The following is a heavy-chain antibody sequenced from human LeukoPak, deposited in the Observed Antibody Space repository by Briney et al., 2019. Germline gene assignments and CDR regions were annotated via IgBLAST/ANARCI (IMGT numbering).Heavy chain of an antibody. V-gene: IGHV4-59*01. CDR1: GGSISSYY. CDR2: IYYSGST. J-gene: IGHJ4*02. CDR3: AREGYSYGYDY. Sequence: SETLSLTCTVSGGSISSYYWSWIRQPPGKGLEWIGYIYYSGSTNYNPSLKSRVTISAGTSKNQFSLKLSSVTAADTAVYYCAREGYSYGYDYWGQGTLVTVSS. D-gene: IGHD5-18*01.